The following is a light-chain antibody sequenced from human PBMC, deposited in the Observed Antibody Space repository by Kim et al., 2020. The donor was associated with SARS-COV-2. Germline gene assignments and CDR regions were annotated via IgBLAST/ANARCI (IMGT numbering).Light chain of an antibody. CDR1: QSVLSSSTSKSY. CDR3: QQYDNTPYT. J-gene: IGKJ2*01. Sequence: RATINCKSSQSVLSSSTSKSYLAWYQQKPGQPPRLLIYWASTRESGVPDRFSGSGSGTDFTLTISRLQAEDVAVYYCQQYDNTPYTFGQGTKLEI. CDR2: WAS. V-gene: IGKV4-1*01.